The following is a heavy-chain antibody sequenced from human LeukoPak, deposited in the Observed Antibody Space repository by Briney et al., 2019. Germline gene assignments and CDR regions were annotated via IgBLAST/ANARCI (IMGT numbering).Heavy chain of an antibody. J-gene: IGHJ4*02. CDR3: AREGSDGYLFDY. D-gene: IGHD3-16*01. Sequence: SQTLSLTCAISGDSVSSNSTTWDWIRRSPSRGLEWLGRTYYRSKWYNDYAVSVKSRVTINPDTSKNQFPLQLNSVTPEDTAVYYCAREGSDGYLFDYWGQGSLVIVSS. V-gene: IGHV6-1*01. CDR1: GDSVSSNSTT. CDR2: TYYRSKWYN.